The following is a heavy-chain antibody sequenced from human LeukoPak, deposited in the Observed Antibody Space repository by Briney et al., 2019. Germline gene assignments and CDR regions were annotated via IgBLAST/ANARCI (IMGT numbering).Heavy chain of an antibody. J-gene: IGHJ4*02. V-gene: IGHV3-23*01. D-gene: IGHD2-2*01. CDR2: ISGSGGST. Sequence: GGSLRLSCAASGFTFSSYAMSWVRQAPGKGLEWVSAISGSGGSTYYADSVKGRFTISRDNSKNTLYLQMDSLRAEDTAVYYCAKEYCSSTSCYAYFDYWGQGTLVTVSS. CDR3: AKEYCSSTSCYAYFDY. CDR1: GFTFSSYA.